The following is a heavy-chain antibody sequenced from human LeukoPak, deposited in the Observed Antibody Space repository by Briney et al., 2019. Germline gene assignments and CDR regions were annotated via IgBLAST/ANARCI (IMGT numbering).Heavy chain of an antibody. CDR1: GFTFSDYY. Sequence: GGSLRLSRAASGFTFSDYYMSWIRQAPGKGLEWVSYISSSGSTIYYADSVKGRFTISRDNAKNSLYLQMNSLRAEDTAVYYCAREGDGDYGPYYYYGMDVWGQGTTVTVSS. J-gene: IGHJ6*02. CDR2: ISSSGSTI. CDR3: AREGDGDYGPYYYYGMDV. D-gene: IGHD4-17*01. V-gene: IGHV3-11*01.